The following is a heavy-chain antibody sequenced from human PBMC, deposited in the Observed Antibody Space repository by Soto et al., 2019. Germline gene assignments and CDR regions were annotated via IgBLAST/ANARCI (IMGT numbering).Heavy chain of an antibody. J-gene: IGHJ5*02. V-gene: IGHV1-24*01. CDR3: ATVVCSGGRCNGDYNWFDP. CDR2: FDPEDGET. CDR1: GYTLTELS. Sequence: SVKVSCKVSGYTLTELSMHWVRQAPGKGLEWMGGFDPEDGETIYAQKFQGRVTMTEDTSTDTAYMELSSLRSEDTAVYYCATVVCSGGRCNGDYNWFDPWGEGTLVTVS. D-gene: IGHD2-15*01.